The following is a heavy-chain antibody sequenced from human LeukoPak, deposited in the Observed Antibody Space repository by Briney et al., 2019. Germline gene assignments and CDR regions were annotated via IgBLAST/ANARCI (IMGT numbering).Heavy chain of an antibody. CDR3: ARELKGSSAFDI. Sequence: TQTLSLTCTVSGGSISNGDYYWSWIRQPPGKGLEWIGYIYYSGSTYYNPSLNSRVTISVDTFKNQFSLKLSSVTAADTAVYYCARELKGSSAFDIWGQGTMVTASS. J-gene: IGHJ3*02. D-gene: IGHD3-10*01. CDR2: IYYSGST. V-gene: IGHV4-30-4*01. CDR1: GGSISNGDYY.